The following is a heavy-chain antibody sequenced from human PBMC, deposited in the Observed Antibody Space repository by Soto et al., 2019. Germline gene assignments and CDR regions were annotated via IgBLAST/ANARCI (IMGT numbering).Heavy chain of an antibody. Sequence: GGSLRLSXAASGFNFSSCEMNWVRQAPGKGLEWISYISSSANRIYYADSVKGRFTISRDNPKNSLYLQMNSLRAEDTAVYYCARGVYDSNGYSYPWGQGTLVTVSS. V-gene: IGHV3-48*03. CDR1: GFNFSSCE. D-gene: IGHD3-22*01. CDR2: ISSSANRI. CDR3: ARGVYDSNGYSYP. J-gene: IGHJ5*02.